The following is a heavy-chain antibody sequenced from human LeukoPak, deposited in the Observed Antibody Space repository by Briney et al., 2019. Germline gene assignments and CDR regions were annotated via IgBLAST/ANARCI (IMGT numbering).Heavy chain of an antibody. V-gene: IGHV1-8*01. J-gene: IGHJ4*02. Sequence: ASVKVSCKASGYTFSSYDINWVRQATGQGLEWMGWMNPNSGNTGYVQKFQGRVIMTRDTSISTAYMELSSLTSEDTAVYFCARDRVGVGGNGWENWGQGTLVTVSS. CDR1: GYTFSSYD. CDR2: MNPNSGNT. D-gene: IGHD6-19*01. CDR3: ARDRVGVGGNGWEN.